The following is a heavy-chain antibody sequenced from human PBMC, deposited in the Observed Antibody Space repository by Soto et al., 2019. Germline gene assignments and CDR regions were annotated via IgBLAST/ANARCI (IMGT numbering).Heavy chain of an antibody. V-gene: IGHV1-69*01. CDR2: VIPIFGTT. CDR3: ARGLYGGGGCYSHFDY. D-gene: IGHD2-21*02. J-gene: IGHJ4*02. CDR1: GGTFSNYP. Sequence: VQLVQSGAEVKKPGSSVKVSSKASGGTFSNYPFIWVRQAPGQGLDWMGGVIPIFGTTDYGQRFQGRVTITAEQSTNTAYGELSSLRSDDTAVYYCARGLYGGGGCYSHFDYWGQGTLVTVSS.